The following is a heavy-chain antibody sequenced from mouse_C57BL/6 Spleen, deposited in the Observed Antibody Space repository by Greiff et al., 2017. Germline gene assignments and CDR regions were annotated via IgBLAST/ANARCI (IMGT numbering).Heavy chain of an antibody. CDR2: INPNNGGT. V-gene: IGHV1-26*01. CDR3: ARAYYSNYVGYYFDY. D-gene: IGHD2-5*01. J-gene: IGHJ2*01. Sequence: EVQLQQSGPELVKPGASVKISCKASGYTFTDYYMNWVKQSHGKSLEWIGDINPNNGGTSYNQKFKGKATLTVDKSSSTAYMELRSLTSEDSAVYYCARAYYSNYVGYYFDYWGQGTTLTVSS. CDR1: GYTFTDYY.